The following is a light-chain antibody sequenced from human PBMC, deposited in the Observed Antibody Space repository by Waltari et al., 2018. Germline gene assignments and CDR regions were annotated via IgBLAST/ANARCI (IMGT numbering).Light chain of an antibody. CDR3: MQRMEFPLT. V-gene: IGKV2-40*01. CDR2: MVS. CDR1: QSLVDRADGNTY. Sequence: VVLTQTPLSLPVTLGEPASISCTSSQSLVDRADGNTYLVWFLQKPGQSPQRLIFMVSHRASGVPDRFSGSGSGSDFTLQISRVEADDVGIYYCMQRMEFPLTFGGGTKVEIK. J-gene: IGKJ4*01.